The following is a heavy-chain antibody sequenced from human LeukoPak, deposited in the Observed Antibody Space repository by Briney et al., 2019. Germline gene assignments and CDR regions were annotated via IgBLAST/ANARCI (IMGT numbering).Heavy chain of an antibody. CDR1: GDSISTYY. D-gene: IGHD4-11*01. CDR3: ARDYSNYIMDY. Sequence: SETLSLNCTVSGDSISTYYWSWIRQPPGKGLEWIGYIYYSGSTNYNPSLKSRLTMSVDTSKSQFSLELSSVTAADTAVYFCARDYSNYIMDYWGHGILVTVPS. J-gene: IGHJ4*01. V-gene: IGHV4-59*01. CDR2: IYYSGST.